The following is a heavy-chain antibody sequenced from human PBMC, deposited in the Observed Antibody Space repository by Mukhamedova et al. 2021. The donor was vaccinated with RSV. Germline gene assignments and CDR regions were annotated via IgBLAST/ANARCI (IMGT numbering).Heavy chain of an antibody. Sequence: QPPGKGLEWIGSIYHRGSTYYNPSLKSRVTMALDTSKNQFSLKLSSVTAADTAVYYCARTLTLYYYDSSGYSLDAFDIWGQGTM. CDR2: IYHRGST. CDR3: ARTLTLYYYDSSGYSLDAFDI. J-gene: IGHJ3*02. V-gene: IGHV4-38-2*01. D-gene: IGHD3-22*01.